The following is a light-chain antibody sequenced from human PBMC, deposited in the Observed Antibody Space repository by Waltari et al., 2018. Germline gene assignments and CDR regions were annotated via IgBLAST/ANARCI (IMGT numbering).Light chain of an antibody. CDR2: ASS. J-gene: IGKJ4*01. CDR1: QDISNF. Sequence: DIQLTQSPSFLSASVGDRVTITCRASQDISNFLAWYQQKPGQAPQLLIYASSTLQSGVPSRFGGSGSGTELTLTISSLQPEDFATYYCQQLKDSPPTFGGGTKVEIK. CDR3: QQLKDSPPT. V-gene: IGKV1-9*01.